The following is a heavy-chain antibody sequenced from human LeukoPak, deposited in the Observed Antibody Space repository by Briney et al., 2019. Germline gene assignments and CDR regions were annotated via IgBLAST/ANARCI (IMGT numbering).Heavy chain of an antibody. CDR3: ARVNNYDILSSFDY. CDR1: GYTFTSYG. Sequence: ASVKVSCKASGYTFTSYGISWVRQAPGQGLEWMGWISAYNSNTNYAQNLQGRATLTTDTSTSTAYMELRSLRSDDTAVYYCARVNNYDILSSFDYWGQGTLVTVSS. J-gene: IGHJ4*02. V-gene: IGHV1-18*04. D-gene: IGHD3-9*01. CDR2: ISAYNSNT.